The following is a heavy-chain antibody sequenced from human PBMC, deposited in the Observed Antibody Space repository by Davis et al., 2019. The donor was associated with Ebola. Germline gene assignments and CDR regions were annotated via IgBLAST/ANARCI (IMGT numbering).Heavy chain of an antibody. D-gene: IGHD2-8*02. CDR2: ITSNGYI. CDR1: AFTFSTYT. J-gene: IGHJ4*02. V-gene: IGHV3-21*01. CDR3: ARWDNNNLYWIAY. Sequence: GESLKISCAASAFTFSTYTMNWVRQAPGKGLEWVSSITSNGYIYYADSVKGRFTISRDNAKNSLYLQMNSLRAEDTAVYYCARWDNNNLYWIAYWGRGSLVTVSS.